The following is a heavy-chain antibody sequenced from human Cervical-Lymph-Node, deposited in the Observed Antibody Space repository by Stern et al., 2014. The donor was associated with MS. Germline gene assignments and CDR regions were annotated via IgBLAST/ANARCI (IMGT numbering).Heavy chain of an antibody. CDR1: GGSFINYA. V-gene: IGHV1-69*01. J-gene: IGHJ2*01. D-gene: IGHD6-19*01. CDR2: IIPIFGAP. CDR3: AQGAGSYWYVGL. Sequence: QLVQSGAEVKKPGSSVKVSCRPSGGSFINYAISWVRQAPGQGLEWLGGIIPIFGAPAYAQRFQARLTITADESTSTAYMELGSLTSDDTAIYYCAQGAGSYWYVGLWGRGTPITVSS.